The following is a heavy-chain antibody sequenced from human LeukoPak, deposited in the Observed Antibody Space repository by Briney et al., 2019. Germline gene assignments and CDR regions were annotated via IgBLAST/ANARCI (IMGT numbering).Heavy chain of an antibody. CDR3: ARVYAIPGGGLGY. D-gene: IGHD1-14*01. CDR1: GFSFSSYA. CDR2: ISGSGDNT. V-gene: IGHV3-23*01. J-gene: IGHJ4*02. Sequence: GGSLKLSCAASGFSFSSYAMSWVRQAPGKGLEWVSSISGSGDNTYYAESVKGRFTISRDNSKNTLFLQMNSLRAEDTAVYYCARVYAIPGGGLGYWGQGTLVTVSS.